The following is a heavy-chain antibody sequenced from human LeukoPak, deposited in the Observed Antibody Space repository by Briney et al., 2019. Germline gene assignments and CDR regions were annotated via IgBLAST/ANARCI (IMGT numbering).Heavy chain of an antibody. D-gene: IGHD3-9*01. V-gene: IGHV3-30-3*01. Sequence: GGSLRLSCAASGFTFSSYAMHWVRQAPGKGLEWVAVISYDGSNKYYADSVKGRFTISRDNSKNTLYLQMNSLRAEDTAVYYCARERGVRYFDWEPYALDIWGQGTMVTVSS. CDR1: GFTFSSYA. CDR2: ISYDGSNK. J-gene: IGHJ3*02. CDR3: ARERGVRYFDWEPYALDI.